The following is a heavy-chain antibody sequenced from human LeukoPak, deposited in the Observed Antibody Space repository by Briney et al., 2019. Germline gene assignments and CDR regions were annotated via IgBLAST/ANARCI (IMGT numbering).Heavy chain of an antibody. CDR2: MNPNSGNT. CDR3: ARGVDTAMVPGGVGFDP. Sequence: GASVKVSCKASGYTFTSYDINWVRQATGQGLEWMGWMNPNSGNTGYAQKFQGRVTMTRNTSISTAYMELSSLRSEDTAVYYCARGVDTAMVPGGVGFDPWGQGTLVTVSS. J-gene: IGHJ5*02. V-gene: IGHV1-8*01. D-gene: IGHD5-18*01. CDR1: GYTFTSYD.